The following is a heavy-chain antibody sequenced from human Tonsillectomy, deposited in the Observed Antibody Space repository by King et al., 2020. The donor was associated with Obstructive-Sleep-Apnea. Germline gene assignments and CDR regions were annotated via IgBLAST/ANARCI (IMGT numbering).Heavy chain of an antibody. V-gene: IGHV3-48*01. Sequence: VQLVESGGGLVQPGGSLRLSCAASGFSFSTYNMHWVRQAPGKGLEWVSYISRHSDTIYYAASVEGRFTISRDNAKNSLSLQMNSLRAEDTAVYYCVRDLGYNYGYYFDYWGQGPLLAVSS. J-gene: IGHJ4*02. CDR3: VRDLGYNYGYYFDY. D-gene: IGHD5-18*01. CDR1: GFSFSTYN. CDR2: ISRHSDTI.